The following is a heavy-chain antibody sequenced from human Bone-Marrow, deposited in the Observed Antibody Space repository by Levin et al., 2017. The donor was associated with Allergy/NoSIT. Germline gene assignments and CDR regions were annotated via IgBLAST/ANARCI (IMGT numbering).Heavy chain of an antibody. D-gene: IGHD6-13*01. CDR1: GVSISSSSFY. J-gene: IGHJ4*02. V-gene: IGHV4-39*01. Sequence: SETLSLTCTVSGVSISSSSFYWDLIRQPPGKGLEWIGSIYYSGSTYYNPSLKSRVTISADTSKNQFSLKLSSLTVADTAVYYCARHPPGIAASGGYFDYWGQGTLVTVSS. CDR2: IYYSGST. CDR3: ARHPPGIAASGGYFDY.